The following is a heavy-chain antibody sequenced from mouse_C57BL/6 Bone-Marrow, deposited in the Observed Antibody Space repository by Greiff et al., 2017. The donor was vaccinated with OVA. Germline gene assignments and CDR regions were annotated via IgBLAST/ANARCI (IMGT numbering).Heavy chain of an antibody. CDR1: GYSITSGYY. V-gene: IGHV3-6*01. CDR2: ISYDGSN. J-gene: IGHJ4*01. Sequence: EVKLVESGPGLVKPSQSLSLTCSVTGYSITSGYYWNWIRQFPGNKLEWMGYISYDGSNNYNPSLKNRISITRDTSKNQFFLKLNSVTTEDTDTYYCARGDLYYYAMDYWGQGTSVTVSS. D-gene: IGHD3-3*01. CDR3: ARGDLYYYAMDY.